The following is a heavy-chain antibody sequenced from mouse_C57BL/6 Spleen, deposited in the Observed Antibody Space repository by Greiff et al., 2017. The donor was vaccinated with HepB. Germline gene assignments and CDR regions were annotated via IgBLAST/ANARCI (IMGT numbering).Heavy chain of an antibody. CDR2: INPNNGGT. Sequence: EVQLQQSGPELVKPGASVKMSCKASGYTFTDYNMHWVKQSHGKSLEWIGYINPNNGGTSYNQKFKGKATLTVNKSSSTAYMELRSLTSEESAVYYCARGYYYGSSPWFAYWGQGTLVTVSA. J-gene: IGHJ3*01. CDR1: GYTFTDYN. CDR3: ARGYYYGSSPWFAY. D-gene: IGHD1-1*01. V-gene: IGHV1-22*01.